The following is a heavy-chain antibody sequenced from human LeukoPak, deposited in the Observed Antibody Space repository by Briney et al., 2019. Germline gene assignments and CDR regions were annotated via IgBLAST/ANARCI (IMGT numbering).Heavy chain of an antibody. Sequence: SETLSLTCAVYGGSFSGYYWSWIRQPPGKGLEWIGSIYYSGSTYYNPSLKSRVTISVDTSKNQFSRKLSSVTAADTAVYYCARLGYSSGWYYFDYWGQGTLVTVSS. J-gene: IGHJ4*02. D-gene: IGHD6-19*01. V-gene: IGHV4-34*01. CDR1: GGSFSGYY. CDR3: ARLGYSSGWYYFDY. CDR2: IYYSGST.